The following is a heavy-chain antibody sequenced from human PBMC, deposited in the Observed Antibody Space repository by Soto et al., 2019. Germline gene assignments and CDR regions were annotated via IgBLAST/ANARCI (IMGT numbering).Heavy chain of an antibody. D-gene: IGHD6-19*01. CDR2: ISSSSSTI. J-gene: IGHJ6*02. CDR1: GFTFSSYS. V-gene: IGHV3-48*02. Sequence: EVQLVESGGGLVQPGGSLRLSCAASGFTFSSYSMNWVRQAPGKGLEWVSYISSSSSTIYYADSVKGRFTISRDNAKNALFLQMNSLRDEVTSVSYCARESSGWDSSIYYDCGLDVWGQGTTVSVSS. CDR3: ARESSGWDSSIYYDCGLDV.